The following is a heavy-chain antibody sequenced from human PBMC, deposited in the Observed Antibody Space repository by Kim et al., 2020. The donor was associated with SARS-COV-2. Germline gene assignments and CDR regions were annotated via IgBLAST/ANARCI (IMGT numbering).Heavy chain of an antibody. J-gene: IGHJ4*02. D-gene: IGHD2-21*02. Sequence: GGSLRLSCAASGFTFSSYAMSWVRQAPGKGLEWVSLISGSGDNIYYADSVKGRFTFSRDNSKNTLHLQMNSLRVDDTAVYYCAKGIPGGYSPFDYWGQGT. CDR2: ISGSGDNI. CDR1: GFTFSSYA. V-gene: IGHV3-23*01. CDR3: AKGIPGGYSPFDY.